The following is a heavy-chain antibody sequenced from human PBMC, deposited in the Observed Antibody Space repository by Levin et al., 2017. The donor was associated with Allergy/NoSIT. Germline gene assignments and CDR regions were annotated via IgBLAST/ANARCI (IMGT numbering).Heavy chain of an antibody. CDR2: ISPPGDSV. J-gene: IGHJ5*02. V-gene: IGHV3-48*01. D-gene: IGHD1-1*01. Sequence: PAASVKVSCTASGFSFNSNAMNWVRQAPGKGLEWISYISPPGDSVSYADSVKGRFTISRDKAMGSLSLQMDNLRVDDTAVYYCARKFYNKLDIWGQGTLVTVSS. CDR1: GFSFNSNA. CDR3: ARKFYNKLDI.